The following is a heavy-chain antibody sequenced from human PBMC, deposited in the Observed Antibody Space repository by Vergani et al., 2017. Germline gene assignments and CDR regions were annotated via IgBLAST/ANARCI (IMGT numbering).Heavy chain of an antibody. V-gene: IGHV3-30*18. CDR2: ISYDGSNK. CDR1: GFTFSSYG. J-gene: IGHJ6*03. CDR3: AKYSYYYDSSGYYSDYYYYYMDV. Sequence: QVQLVESGGGVVQPGRSLRLSCAASGFTFSSYGMHWVRQAPGKGLEWVAVISYDGSNKDYADSVNGRFTISIDNSKNTLYLQMNSLRAEDTAVYYCAKYSYYYDSSGYYSDYYYYYMDVWGKGTTVTVSS. D-gene: IGHD3-22*01.